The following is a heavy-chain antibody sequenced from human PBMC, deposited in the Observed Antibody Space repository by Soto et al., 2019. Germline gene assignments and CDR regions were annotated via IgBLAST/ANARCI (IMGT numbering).Heavy chain of an antibody. D-gene: IGHD6-6*01. CDR2: INAGNGNT. CDR1: GYTFTSYA. Sequence: GASVKVSCKASGYTFTSYAMHWVRQAPGQRLEWMGWINAGNGNTKYSQKFQGRVTITRDTSASTAYMELSSLRSEDTAVYYCARDGQLLDWWFDPWGQGTLVTVSS. J-gene: IGHJ5*02. V-gene: IGHV1-3*01. CDR3: ARDGQLLDWWFDP.